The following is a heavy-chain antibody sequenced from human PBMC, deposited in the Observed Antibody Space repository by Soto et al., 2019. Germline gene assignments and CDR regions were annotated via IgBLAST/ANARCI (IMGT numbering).Heavy chain of an antibody. CDR3: AREKPPPYSYGYGWFDP. CDR2: ISAYNGNT. V-gene: IGHV1-18*01. CDR1: GYTFTSYG. J-gene: IGHJ5*02. D-gene: IGHD5-18*01. Sequence: ASVKVSCKASGYTFTSYGISWVRQAPGQGLEWMGWISAYNGNTNYAQKLQGRVTMTTDTSTSTAYMELRSLRSDDTAVYYCAREKPPPYSYGYGWFDPWGQGTLVTVSS.